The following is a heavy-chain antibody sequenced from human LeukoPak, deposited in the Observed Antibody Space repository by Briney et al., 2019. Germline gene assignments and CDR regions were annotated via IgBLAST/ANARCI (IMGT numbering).Heavy chain of an antibody. D-gene: IGHD3-3*01. CDR3: ARVSLFFGVVPFDY. Sequence: ASVKVSCKASGYTFTGYYMHWVRQAPGQGLEWMGWINPNSGGTNYAQKFQGRVTMTRDTSISTAYMELSRLRSDDTAVYYCARVSLFFGVVPFDYWGQGTLVTVSP. CDR1: GYTFTGYY. CDR2: INPNSGGT. V-gene: IGHV1-2*02. J-gene: IGHJ4*02.